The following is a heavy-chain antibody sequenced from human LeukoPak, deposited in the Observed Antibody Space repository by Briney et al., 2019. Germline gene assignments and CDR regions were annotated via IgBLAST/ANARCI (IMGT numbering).Heavy chain of an antibody. Sequence: PSETLSLTCTVSGGSISSYYWSWIRQPPGKGLEWIGYIYTSGSTNYNPSLKSRVTISVDTSKNQFSLKLTSLTAADTAVYYCVRHLSAGRPAFDIWGQGTMVTVSS. J-gene: IGHJ3*02. CDR1: GGSISSYY. CDR3: VRHLSAGRPAFDI. V-gene: IGHV4-4*09. D-gene: IGHD2-15*01. CDR2: IYTSGST.